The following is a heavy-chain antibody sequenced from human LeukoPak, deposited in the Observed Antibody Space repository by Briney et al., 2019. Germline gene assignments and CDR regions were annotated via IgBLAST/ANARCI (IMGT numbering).Heavy chain of an antibody. D-gene: IGHD2-2*02. CDR1: GFTFSSYW. Sequence: GGSLRLSCAASGFTFSSYWMSWVRQAPGKGLEWVANTKQDGSEKYYVDSVKGRFTISRDNAKNSLYLQMNSLRAEDTAVYYCASLQRSHCSSTSCYNVAFGFNDYWGQGTLVTVSS. CDR3: ASLQRSHCSSTSCYNVAFGFNDY. V-gene: IGHV3-7*01. J-gene: IGHJ4*02. CDR2: TKQDGSEK.